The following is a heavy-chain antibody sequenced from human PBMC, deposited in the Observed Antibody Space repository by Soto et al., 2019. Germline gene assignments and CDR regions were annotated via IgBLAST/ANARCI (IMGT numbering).Heavy chain of an antibody. Sequence: ASVKVSCKASGYTFTSYDINWVRQATGQGLEWMGWMNPNSGNTGYAQKFQGRVTMTRNTSISTAYMELSSLRSEDTAVYYCARARRVYNWNYVGYWGQGTLVTVSS. CDR1: GYTFTSYD. J-gene: IGHJ4*02. CDR2: MNPNSGNT. D-gene: IGHD1-20*01. V-gene: IGHV1-8*01. CDR3: ARARRVYNWNYVGY.